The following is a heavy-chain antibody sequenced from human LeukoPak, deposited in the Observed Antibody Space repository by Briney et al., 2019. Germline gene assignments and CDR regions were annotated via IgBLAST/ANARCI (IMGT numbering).Heavy chain of an antibody. CDR2: IYITGST. CDR1: GGSITSYY. Sequence: SETLPLTCTVSGGSITSYYWSWIRQSAGKGLEWIGRIYITGSTTYNPSLKSRVTMSLDTSKNQFSLKLSSVTAADTAVYHCARVSTSWYQDWYFDLWGRGTLVTVSS. J-gene: IGHJ2*01. D-gene: IGHD6-13*01. CDR3: ARVSTSWYQDWYFDL. V-gene: IGHV4-4*07.